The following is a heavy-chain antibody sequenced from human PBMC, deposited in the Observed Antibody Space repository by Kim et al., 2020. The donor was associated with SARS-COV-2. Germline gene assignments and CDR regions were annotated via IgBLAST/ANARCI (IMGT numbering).Heavy chain of an antibody. CDR2: IYYSGST. CDR1: GGSISSYY. D-gene: IGHD6-13*01. V-gene: IGHV4-59*13. CDR3: ARDRPAKPRVEAGYSSSHYYYYGMDV. Sequence: SETLSLTCTVSGGSISSYYWSWIRQPPGKGLEWIGYIYYSGSTNYNPSLKSRVTISVDTSKNQFSLKLSSVTAADTAVYYCARDRPAKPRVEAGYSSSHYYYYGMDVWGQGTTVTVSS. J-gene: IGHJ6*02.